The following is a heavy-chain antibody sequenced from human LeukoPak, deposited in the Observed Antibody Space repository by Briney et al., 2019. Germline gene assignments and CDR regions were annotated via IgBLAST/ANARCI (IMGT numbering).Heavy chain of an antibody. J-gene: IGHJ6*02. Sequence: SETLSLTCAVYGGSFSGYYWSWIRQPPGKGLEWIGEINHSGSTNYNPSLKSRVTISVDTSKNQFSLKLSSVTAADTAVYYCARAPLGYCSSTSCYSLYGMDVWGQGTTVTVSS. D-gene: IGHD2-2*01. CDR1: GGSFSGYY. CDR3: ARAPLGYCSSTSCYSLYGMDV. CDR2: INHSGST. V-gene: IGHV4-34*09.